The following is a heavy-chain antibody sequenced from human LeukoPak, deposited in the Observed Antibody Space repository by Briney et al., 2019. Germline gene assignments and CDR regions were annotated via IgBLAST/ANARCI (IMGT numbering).Heavy chain of an antibody. J-gene: IGHJ4*02. CDR2: INDSGSM. CDR3: ARDWLRMFDSSGPFDF. CDR1: GGSFSGYF. D-gene: IGHD3-22*01. V-gene: IGHV4-34*01. Sequence: SETLSLTCAVYGGSFSGYFWSWIRQPPGKGLEWIGEINDSGSMNYNPSLKSRVTISVDTSKNQFSLKLSSVTAADTAVYYCARDWLRMFDSSGPFDFWGQGILVTVSS.